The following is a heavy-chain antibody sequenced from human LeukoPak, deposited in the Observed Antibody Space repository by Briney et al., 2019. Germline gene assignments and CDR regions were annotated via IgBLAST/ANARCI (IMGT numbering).Heavy chain of an antibody. D-gene: IGHD3-3*01. J-gene: IGHJ6*02. CDR2: ISSSGSTI. Sequence: PGGSLRLSCAASGFTFSDYYMSWIRQAPGKGLEWVSYISSSGSTIYYADSVKGRFTISRDNAKNSLYLQMNSLRAEDTAVYYCARDFPDYYDFWSGCRGGYYYYGMDVWGQGTTVTVSS. CDR3: ARDFPDYYDFWSGCRGGYYYYGMDV. CDR1: GFTFSDYY. V-gene: IGHV3-11*04.